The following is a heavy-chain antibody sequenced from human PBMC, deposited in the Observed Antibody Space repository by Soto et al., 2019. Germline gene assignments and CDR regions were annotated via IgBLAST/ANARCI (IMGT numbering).Heavy chain of an antibody. D-gene: IGHD3-16*01. CDR3: ARDRGAYYYGMDV. J-gene: IGHJ6*02. V-gene: IGHV3-7*01. CDR2: IKQDGSEK. Sequence: WGSLRLSCAASGFTFISYWISCVRHSPGKGLEWVANIKQDGSEKYYVDSVKGRFTISRDNAKNSLYLQMNSLRAEDTAVYYCARDRGAYYYGMDVWGQGTTVTVSS. CDR1: GFTFISYW.